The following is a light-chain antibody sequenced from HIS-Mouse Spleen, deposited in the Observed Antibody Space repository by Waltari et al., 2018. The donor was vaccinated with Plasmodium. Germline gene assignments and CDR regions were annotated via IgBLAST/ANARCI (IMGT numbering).Light chain of an antibody. V-gene: IGLV1-44*01. CDR3: AAWDDSLNGPV. J-gene: IGLJ2*01. Sequence: QSVLTQPPSASGTPGQRVTISCSGSSSNIGSNTVNWYQQLPGTAPKLLSYSNNQRPSGVPDRFSGSKPGTSASLAISGLQSEDEADYYCAAWDDSLNGPVFGGGTKLTVL. CDR2: SNN. CDR1: SSNIGSNT.